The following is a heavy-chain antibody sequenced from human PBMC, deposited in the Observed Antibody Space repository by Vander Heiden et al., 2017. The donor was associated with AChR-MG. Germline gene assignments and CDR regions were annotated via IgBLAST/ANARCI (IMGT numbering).Heavy chain of an antibody. Sequence: QVQLVESGGGVVQPGRSLRLSCAASGFTFSSYAMHWVRQAPGKGLEWVAVISYDGSNKYYADSVKGRFTISRDNSKNTLYLQMNSLRAEDTAVYYCAREDPDYDCWWFKPGESGHGGMDVWGQGTTVTVSS. V-gene: IGHV3-30-3*01. CDR2: ISYDGSNK. CDR3: AREDPDYDCWWFKPGESGHGGMDV. CDR1: GFTFSSYA. D-gene: IGHD3-3*01. J-gene: IGHJ6*02.